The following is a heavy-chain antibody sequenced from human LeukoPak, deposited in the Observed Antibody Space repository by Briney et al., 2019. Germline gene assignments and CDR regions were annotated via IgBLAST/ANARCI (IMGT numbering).Heavy chain of an antibody. V-gene: IGHV3-7*03. CDR3: AEDRSGIVVVVAAWYYSDY. Sequence: GGSLRLSCGASGFTFSSYWMSWVRQAPGKGLEWVANIKQDGSEKYYVDSVKGRFTISRDNSKNTLYLQMNSLRAEDTAVYYCAEDRSGIVVVVAAWYYSDYWGQGTLVTVSS. CDR1: GFTFSSYW. D-gene: IGHD2-15*01. J-gene: IGHJ4*02. CDR2: IKQDGSEK.